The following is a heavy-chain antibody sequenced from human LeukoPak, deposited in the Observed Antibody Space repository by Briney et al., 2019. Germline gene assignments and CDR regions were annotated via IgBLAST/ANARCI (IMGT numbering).Heavy chain of an antibody. Sequence: PGGSLRLSCAASGFTFSSYGMHWVRQAPGKGLEWVAVISYDGSNKYYADSVKGRFTISRDNSKNTLYLQMNSLRAEDTAVYYCARVEGAAAASRWGQGTLVTVSS. CDR1: GFTFSSYG. D-gene: IGHD6-13*01. CDR2: ISYDGSNK. V-gene: IGHV3-30*03. CDR3: ARVEGAAAASR. J-gene: IGHJ4*02.